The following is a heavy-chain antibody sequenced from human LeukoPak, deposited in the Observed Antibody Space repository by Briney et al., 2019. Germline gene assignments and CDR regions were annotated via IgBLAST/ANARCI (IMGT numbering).Heavy chain of an antibody. CDR1: GYTFTGYY. D-gene: IGHD5-12*01. CDR3: ARAYRPPGPAPDYFYY. J-gene: IGHJ4*02. CDR2: INPNSGGT. V-gene: IGHV1-2*02. Sequence: ASVKVSCKASGYTFTGYYMHWVRQAPGQGLEWMGWINPNSGGTNYAQKFQGRVTMTRDTSISTAYMELSRLRSDDTAVYYCARAYRPPGPAPDYFYYWGQGTLVTVSS.